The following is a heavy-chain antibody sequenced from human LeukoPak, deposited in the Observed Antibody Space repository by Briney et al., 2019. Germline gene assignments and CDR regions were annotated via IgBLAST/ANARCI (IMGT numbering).Heavy chain of an antibody. CDR3: GRAFPPLRTSSAGDL. D-gene: IGHD3-16*01. CDR2: ISGRSSHI. J-gene: IGHJ1*01. CDR1: GFSFSDYD. V-gene: IGHV3-21*01. Sequence: GGSLRLSCSASGFSFSDYDMNWVRQAPGKGLEWVSAISGRSSHIYYGESVKGRFTISRDNAKNSLYLQMDSLGVEDTAVYYCGRAFPPLRTSSAGDLWGQGTLIIVSS.